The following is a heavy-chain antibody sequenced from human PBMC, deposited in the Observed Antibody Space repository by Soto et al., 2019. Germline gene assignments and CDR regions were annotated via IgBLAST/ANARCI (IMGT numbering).Heavy chain of an antibody. CDR2: ISTSSSNI. V-gene: IGHV3-48*02. Sequence: PGGSLRLSCAASGFTFSSYSMNWVRQAPGKGLEWVSYISTSSSNIKYADSVKSRFTISRDNAKNSLYLQMSSLRDEDTAVYYCVRDSLFYFDYWGQGVLVTVSS. J-gene: IGHJ4*02. CDR1: GFTFSSYS. CDR3: VRDSLFYFDY.